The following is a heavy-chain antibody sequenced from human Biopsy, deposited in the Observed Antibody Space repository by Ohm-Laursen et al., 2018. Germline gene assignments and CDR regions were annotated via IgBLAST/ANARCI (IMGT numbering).Heavy chain of an antibody. CDR2: ISNSGTT. D-gene: IGHD3-3*01. J-gene: IGHJ4*02. CDR3: ARLSTLFGVADFTDD. CDR1: GGSISSYY. Sequence: SETLSLTCIVSGGSISSYYSTWIRQPPGKGLQWIGSISNSGTTKSSPSLKSRVNISLHTSKNQLSLKLTSVTAADTAVYYCARLSTLFGVADFTDDWGQGTLVTVSS. V-gene: IGHV4-59*08.